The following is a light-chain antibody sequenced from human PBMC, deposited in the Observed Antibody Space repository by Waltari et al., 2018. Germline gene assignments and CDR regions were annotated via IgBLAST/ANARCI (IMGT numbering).Light chain of an antibody. Sequence: ILMTQSPDYLAVHLGESDTSNCKSRQNILYSSNNKNYLGWYQQQPGQPTNLPIYWASTRESGVPDRFSGSGSGTDFTLTISSRQAEDVAVYYCQQYYSVPWTFGQGTKVEIK. J-gene: IGKJ1*01. CDR1: QNILYSSNNKNY. CDR3: QQYYSVPWT. CDR2: WAS. V-gene: IGKV4-1*01.